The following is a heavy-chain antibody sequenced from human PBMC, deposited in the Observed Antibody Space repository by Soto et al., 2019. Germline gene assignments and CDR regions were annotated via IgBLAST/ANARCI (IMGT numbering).Heavy chain of an antibody. V-gene: IGHV4-39*07. J-gene: IGHJ5*02. CDR1: GGSISSSSYY. CDR3: ARGGSGNNWFDP. CDR2: IYYSGST. D-gene: IGHD3-10*01. Sequence: SETLSLTCTVSGGSISSSSYYWGWIRQPPGKGLEWIGSIYYSGSTYYNPSLKSRVTISVDTSKNQFSLKLSSVTAADTAMYYCARGGSGNNWFDPWGQGTLVTVSS.